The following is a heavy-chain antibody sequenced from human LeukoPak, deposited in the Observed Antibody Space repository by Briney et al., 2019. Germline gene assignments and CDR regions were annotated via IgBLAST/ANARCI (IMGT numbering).Heavy chain of an antibody. D-gene: IGHD1-26*01. CDR3: AREKSGTYFFDY. CDR2: INPGGAPT. CDR1: GGTFSSYA. Sequence: ASVKVSCKASGGTFSSYAISWVRQAPRQGLEWMGIINPGGAPTSYAQKFQGRLIMTRDTSTSTVYMELSSLRSEDTAVYYCAREKSGTYFFDYWGQGTLVTVSS. J-gene: IGHJ4*02. V-gene: IGHV1-46*01.